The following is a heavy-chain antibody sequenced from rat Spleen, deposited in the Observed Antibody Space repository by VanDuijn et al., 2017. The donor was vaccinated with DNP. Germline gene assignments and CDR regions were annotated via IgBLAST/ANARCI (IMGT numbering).Heavy chain of an antibody. V-gene: IGHV3-3*01. CDR1: GYSITRSYR. CDR2: VNSAGTT. D-gene: IGHD1-4*01. J-gene: IGHJ4*01. CDR3: ARWPGYNPPYAMDA. Sequence: EALLRASGPGLVKPSQSLSLTCSVTGYSITRSYRWTWIRKFPGNKLEWMGSVNSAGTTNYNPSLKSRISITRDTSKNQLFLQVNSVTTEDTATYYCARWPGYNPPYAMDAWGQGTSVTVSS.